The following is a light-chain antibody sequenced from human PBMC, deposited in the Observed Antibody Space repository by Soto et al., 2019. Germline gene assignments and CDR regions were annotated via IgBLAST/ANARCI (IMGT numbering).Light chain of an antibody. J-gene: IGKJ1*01. CDR2: GAS. CDR3: HQPNKWPRR. CDR1: QSVRSN. V-gene: IGKV3-15*01. Sequence: EIVMTQSTETLSVSQGERATLSCRTSQSVRSNLAWYQQKPGQAPRLLIYGASTRATGIPARLSGSGSGTEFTLTISSLQSEDFAVYYCHQPNKWPRRLGQGTKVDIK.